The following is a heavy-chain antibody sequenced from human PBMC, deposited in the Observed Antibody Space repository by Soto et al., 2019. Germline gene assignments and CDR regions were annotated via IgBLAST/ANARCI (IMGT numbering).Heavy chain of an antibody. Sequence: QAQVVQSGPEVAKPGSSVKVSCKASEDIFGSSGFSWVRQAPGLGLEWMGGIIPVFGTTEYAEKVRGRVTISADDDKRTVYMELDSLTSDDTAVYYCAKGDTGESATTGPIDLWGQGTLVTVSS. CDR2: IIPVFGTT. CDR1: EDIFGSSG. CDR3: AKGDTGESATTGPIDL. D-gene: IGHD3-10*01. J-gene: IGHJ4*02. V-gene: IGHV1-69*01.